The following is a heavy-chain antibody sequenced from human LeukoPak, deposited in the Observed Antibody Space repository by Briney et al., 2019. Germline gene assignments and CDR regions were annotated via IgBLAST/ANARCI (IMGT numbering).Heavy chain of an antibody. J-gene: IGHJ4*02. Sequence: GGSLRLSCAASVFTFSSYAMSWVRQAPGKGLEWVSAISGSGGSTYYADSVKGRFTISRDNSKNTLYLQMNSLRAEDTAVYYCAKDQSNWNEGFDYWGQGTLVTVSS. V-gene: IGHV3-23*01. CDR3: AKDQSNWNEGFDY. CDR1: VFTFSSYA. CDR2: ISGSGGST. D-gene: IGHD1-1*01.